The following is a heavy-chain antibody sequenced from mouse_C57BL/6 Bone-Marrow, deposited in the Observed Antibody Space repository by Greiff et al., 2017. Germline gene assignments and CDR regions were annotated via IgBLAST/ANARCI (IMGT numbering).Heavy chain of an antibody. J-gene: IGHJ4*01. V-gene: IGHV1-55*01. CDR2: IYPGSGST. D-gene: IGHD4-1*01. CDR1: GYTFTSYW. CDR3: ARWANWDFMDY. Sequence: QVQLKQPGAELVKPGASVKMSCKASGYTFTSYWITWVKQRPGQGLEWIGDIYPGSGSTNYNEKFKSKATLTVDTSSSTAYMRLSSLTSEDSAVYYCARWANWDFMDYWGQGTSVTVSS.